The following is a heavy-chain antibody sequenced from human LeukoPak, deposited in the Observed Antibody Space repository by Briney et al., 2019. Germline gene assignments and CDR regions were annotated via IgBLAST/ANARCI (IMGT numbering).Heavy chain of an antibody. CDR2: ISSDGGST. J-gene: IGHJ4*02. CDR3: ARSNNIVGATYFDY. Sequence: GGSLRLSCAASGFTFSNYAMHWVRQAPGKGLEYISSISSDGGSTYYAVSVKGRFTISRDNSKNTLYLQMGRLRAEDMAVYYCARSNNIVGATYFDYWGQGTLVTVSS. D-gene: IGHD1-26*01. CDR1: GFTFSNYA. V-gene: IGHV3-64*02.